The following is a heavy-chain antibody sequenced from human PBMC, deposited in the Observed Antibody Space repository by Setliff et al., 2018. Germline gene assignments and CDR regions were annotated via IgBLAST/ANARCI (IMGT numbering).Heavy chain of an antibody. CDR1: GGSFSGYY. D-gene: IGHD3-10*01. CDR2: INHSGST. J-gene: IGHJ5*02. Sequence: SETLSLTCAVYGGSFSGYYWSWIRQPPGKGLEWIGEINHSGSTNYNPSLKSRVTISVDTSKNQFSLKLSSVTAADTAVYYCARLRSVYNGFDPWGQGTLVTVSS. CDR3: ARLRSVYNGFDP. V-gene: IGHV4-34*01.